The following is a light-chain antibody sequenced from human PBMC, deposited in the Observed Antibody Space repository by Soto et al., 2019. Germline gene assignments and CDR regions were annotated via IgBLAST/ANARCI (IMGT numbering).Light chain of an antibody. CDR3: QQRSDWPST. Sequence: EIVLTQSPATLSLSPGERATLSCRASQSVSSYLAWYQQKPGQAPRLLIYDASNRATGIPARFSGSGSGTDFTLTISSLGPDDFAVYYCQQRSDWPSTFGGGTKVQIK. CDR2: DAS. V-gene: IGKV3-11*01. J-gene: IGKJ4*01. CDR1: QSVSSY.